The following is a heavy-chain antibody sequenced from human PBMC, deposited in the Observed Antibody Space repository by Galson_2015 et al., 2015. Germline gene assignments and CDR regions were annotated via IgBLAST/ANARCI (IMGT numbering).Heavy chain of an antibody. CDR1: GFTFSSYA. J-gene: IGHJ3*02. CDR2: ISGNGGST. D-gene: IGHD1-26*01. V-gene: IGHV3-23*01. Sequence: SLRLSCAASGFTFSSYAMSWVRQAPGKGLEWVSGISGNGGSTYYADSVKGRFTISRDNPKKTLYVQMNSLRVEDTALFYCAKHSGNYEKDAFDIWGQGTMVTVSS. CDR3: AKHSGNYEKDAFDI.